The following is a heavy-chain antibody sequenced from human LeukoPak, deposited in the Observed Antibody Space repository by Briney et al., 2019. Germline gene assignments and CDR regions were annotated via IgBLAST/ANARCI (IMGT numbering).Heavy chain of an antibody. CDR3: XXXXXXPPXXPSXNYXETXXXXDF. CDR2: ISRNGVAT. Sequence: CXASGLIICDYTMHWVRQVPGKGLEWVSLISRNGVATKYADSVRGRFIFSRDNSKNFVYLQMNSVSAEDTALYYSXXXXXXPPXXPSXNYXETXXXXDFWGQXTXVTVSS. D-gene: IGHD3-16*01. CDR1: GLIICDYT. J-gene: IGHJ4*02. V-gene: IGHV3-43*01.